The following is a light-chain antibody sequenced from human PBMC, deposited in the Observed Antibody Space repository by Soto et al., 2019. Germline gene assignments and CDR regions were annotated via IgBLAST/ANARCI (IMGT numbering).Light chain of an antibody. CDR1: QSVSSY. V-gene: IGKV3-11*01. Sequence: EIVLTQSPATLSLSPGERATLSCRASQSVSSYLAWYQQKPGQAPRLLIYDASNRATSIPARFSGSGSGTDFTLTISSLEPEDFAVYYCQQRSNSLTFGQGTRLEIK. J-gene: IGKJ5*01. CDR2: DAS. CDR3: QQRSNSLT.